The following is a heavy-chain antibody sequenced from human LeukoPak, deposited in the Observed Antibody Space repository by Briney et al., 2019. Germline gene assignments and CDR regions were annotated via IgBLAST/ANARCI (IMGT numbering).Heavy chain of an antibody. CDR1: GGSITSSSYY. V-gene: IGHV4-39*01. CDR3: ARHRRYYDILTGYYAGPLDI. J-gene: IGHJ3*02. CDR2: MSYTGGT. D-gene: IGHD3-9*01. Sequence: SETLSLTCTVSGGSITSSSYYWGWIRQPPGKGLEWIGCMSYTGGTYYNPSLKSRLTISLLTSKNQFSLRLNSVTAADTAVYYCARHRRYYDILTGYYAGPLDIWGQGTKVTVSS.